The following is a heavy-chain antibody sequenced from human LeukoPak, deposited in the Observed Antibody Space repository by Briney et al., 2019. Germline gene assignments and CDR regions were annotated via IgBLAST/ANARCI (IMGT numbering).Heavy chain of an antibody. Sequence: AGGSLRLSCAASGFTVSSNYMSWVRQAPGKGLEWVSIIYSGGSTYYADSVKGRFTISRDSSKNTLYLQMNSLRAEDTAVYYCARDTPLLPYAVPIDWGQGTLVTVSS. D-gene: IGHD2-2*01. CDR3: ARDTPLLPYAVPID. CDR1: GFTVSSNY. J-gene: IGHJ4*02. V-gene: IGHV3-53*01. CDR2: IYSGGST.